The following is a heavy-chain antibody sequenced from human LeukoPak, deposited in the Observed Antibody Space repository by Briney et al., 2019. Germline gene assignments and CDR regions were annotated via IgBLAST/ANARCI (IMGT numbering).Heavy chain of an antibody. D-gene: IGHD3-9*01. CDR1: GFTYSSYW. J-gene: IGHJ4*02. Sequence: PGGSLRLSCAASGFTYSSYWMSWIRQPPGKGLEWIGYIYYSGSTNYNPSLKSRVTISVDTSKNQFSLKLSSVTAADTAVYYCARVLSGGYFDWLFDYWGQGTLVTVSS. CDR2: IYYSGST. CDR3: ARVLSGGYFDWLFDY. V-gene: IGHV4-59*01.